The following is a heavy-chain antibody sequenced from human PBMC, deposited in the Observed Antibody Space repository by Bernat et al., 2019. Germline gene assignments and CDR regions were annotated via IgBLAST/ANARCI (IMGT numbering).Heavy chain of an antibody. J-gene: IGHJ5*02. CDR3: TAEVGVTSYNWFDP. CDR2: ISTKTDSFAT. CDR1: GFTFSGPA. Sequence: EVQLVESGGGLVQPGGTLKLSCAAPGFTFSGPAMPWVRQASGKGLEWVGRISTKTDSFATRYGASVKGRFTISRDDSKNTAYLQMNSLRTEDTAVYYCTAEVGVTSYNWFDPWGRGTRVTVSS. D-gene: IGHD1-26*01. V-gene: IGHV3-73*01.